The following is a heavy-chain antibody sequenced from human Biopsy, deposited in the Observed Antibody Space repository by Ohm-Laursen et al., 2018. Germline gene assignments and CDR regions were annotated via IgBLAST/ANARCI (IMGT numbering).Heavy chain of an antibody. CDR1: GFSFSDYH. D-gene: IGHD4-23*01. CDR2: ISGGGTI. J-gene: IGHJ6*02. CDR3: ARDTRWSPYSMDV. Sequence: SLRLSCAASGFSFSDYHMRWIRQAPGRGLEWVSYISGGGTIYYGDSMKGRVTISRDNAKNSLYLQMHSLGAEDTAVYYCARDTRWSPYSMDVWGQGTTVTVS. V-gene: IGHV3-11*01.